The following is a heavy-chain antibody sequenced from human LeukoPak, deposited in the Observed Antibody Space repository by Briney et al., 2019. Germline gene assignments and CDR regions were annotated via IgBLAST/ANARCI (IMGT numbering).Heavy chain of an antibody. CDR1: GFTFDDYG. Sequence: GGSLRLSCAASGFTFDDYGMSWVRQAPGKGLEWVSGINWNGGSTGYADSVEGRFTISRDNAKNSLYLQMNSLRAEDTALYYCARDVKKYSSGWYGYEPYYFDYWGQGTLVTVSS. V-gene: IGHV3-20*04. J-gene: IGHJ4*02. CDR3: ARDVKKYSSGWYGYEPYYFDY. D-gene: IGHD6-19*01. CDR2: INWNGGST.